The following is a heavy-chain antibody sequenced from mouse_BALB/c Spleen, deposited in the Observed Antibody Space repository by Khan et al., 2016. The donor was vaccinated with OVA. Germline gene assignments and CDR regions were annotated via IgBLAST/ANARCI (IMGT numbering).Heavy chain of an antibody. Sequence: EVQLQESGPGLVKPSQSLSLTCTVTGYSITSDYAWNWIRQFPGNKLEWMGYISYSGNTNYNPSLKSRISITRDTSKNQFFLQLNSVTTEDTATYYCARVYGGGFDYWGQRTNLADSS. CDR2: ISYSGNT. D-gene: IGHD1-1*01. J-gene: IGHJ2*01. CDR3: ARVYGGGFDY. CDR1: GYSITSDYA. V-gene: IGHV3-2*02.